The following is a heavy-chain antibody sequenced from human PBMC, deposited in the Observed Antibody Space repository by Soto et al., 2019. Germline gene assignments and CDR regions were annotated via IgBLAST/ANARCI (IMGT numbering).Heavy chain of an antibody. CDR1: GFTVNSNY. CDR3: AHIANYYQFDWFDP. Sequence: SGFTVNSNYMSWVRQAPGKGLEWVSVIYSDGSTYYADSVKGRFTVTKDTSNNQVVLTMSNMDPVDTATYYCAHIANYYQFDWFDPWGQGILVTVSS. D-gene: IGHD3-10*01. J-gene: IGHJ5*02. V-gene: IGHV3-53*05. CDR2: IYSDGST.